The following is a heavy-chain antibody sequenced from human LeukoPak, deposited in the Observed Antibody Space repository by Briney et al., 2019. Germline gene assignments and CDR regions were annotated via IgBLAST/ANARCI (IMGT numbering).Heavy chain of an antibody. J-gene: IGHJ6*02. V-gene: IGHV4-30-4*01. Sequence: SQTLSLTCTVSGGSISSGDYYWSWIRQPPGKGLEWIGYIYYSGSTYYNPPLKSRVTISVDTSKNQFSLKLSSVTAADTAVYYCARDRLPADYYYGMDVWGQGTTVTVSS. CDR3: ARDRLPADYYYGMDV. CDR1: GGSISSGDYY. CDR2: IYYSGST. D-gene: IGHD4-11*01.